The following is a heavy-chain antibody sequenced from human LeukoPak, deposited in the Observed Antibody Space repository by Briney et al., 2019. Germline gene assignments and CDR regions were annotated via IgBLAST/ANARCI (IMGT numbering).Heavy chain of an antibody. CDR1: GDSISSSKKY. Sequence: NSSETLSLTCTVSGDSISSSKKYWGWVRQPPGKGLEWIGSIYYSGNTYYNPSPKSRFTISLDTSRNQFSLRLSSVTAADTADYYCARAQGNGLIDFWGQGTLVTVSS. CDR2: IYYSGNT. J-gene: IGHJ4*02. V-gene: IGHV4-39*01. D-gene: IGHD3/OR15-3a*01. CDR3: ARAQGNGLIDF.